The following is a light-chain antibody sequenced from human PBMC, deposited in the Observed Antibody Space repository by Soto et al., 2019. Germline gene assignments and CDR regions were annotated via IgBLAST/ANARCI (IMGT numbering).Light chain of an antibody. CDR2: EVS. CDR1: SSDVGGYNY. J-gene: IGLJ2*01. Sequence: QSALTQPPSASGSPGQSVTISCTGTSSDVGGYNYVSWYQQHPGKAPKLMISEVSKRPSGVPDRFSGSKSGNTASLTVSGLQADDEADYYCSSYAGSNNVLFGGGTKLTV. CDR3: SSYAGSNNVL. V-gene: IGLV2-8*01.